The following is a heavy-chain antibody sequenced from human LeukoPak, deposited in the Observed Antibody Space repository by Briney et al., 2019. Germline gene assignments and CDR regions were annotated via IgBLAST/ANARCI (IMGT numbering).Heavy chain of an antibody. Sequence: SETLSLTCTVSGGSISSGSYYWSWIRQPAGKGLEWIGRIYTSGSTNYNPSLKSRVTMSVDTSKNQFSLKLSSVTAADTAVYYCARSPTEFGELLWTDYYYYMDVWGKGTTVTVSS. CDR1: GGSISSGSYY. V-gene: IGHV4-61*02. CDR3: ARSPTEFGELLWTDYYYYMDV. J-gene: IGHJ6*03. D-gene: IGHD3-10*01. CDR2: IYTSGST.